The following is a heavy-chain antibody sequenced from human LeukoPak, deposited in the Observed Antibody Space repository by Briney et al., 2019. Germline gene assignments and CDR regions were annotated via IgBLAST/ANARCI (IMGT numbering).Heavy chain of an antibody. V-gene: IGHV3-7*03. CDR3: ARVPSNALFDY. D-gene: IGHD4-11*01. CDR1: GFTFSCYW. J-gene: IGHJ4*02. Sequence: GGSLRLSSAASGFTFSCYWMRWVRPAPGKGVGWVANIKQDGNEKYYVDSVKGRFTISRDNAKNSLYLQMNSLRAEDTAVYYCARVPSNALFDYWGQGTLVTVSS. CDR2: IKQDGNEK.